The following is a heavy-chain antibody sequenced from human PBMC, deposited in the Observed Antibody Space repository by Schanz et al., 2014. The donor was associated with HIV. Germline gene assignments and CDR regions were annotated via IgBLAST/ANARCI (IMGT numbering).Heavy chain of an antibody. J-gene: IGHJ6*02. V-gene: IGHV3-30*18. CDR2: ISYDGRNK. Sequence: QVQVVESGGGVVQPGRSLTLSCATTGFPLRDYGMHWVRQAAGKGLEWLAVISYDGRNKKFANSVKGRFTISRDNSKNTVYLQLKSLRPEDTAVYYCAKDRNHYDSRYRGKGNYYYYYGMDVWGQGTTVTVSS. CDR3: AKDRNHYDSRYRGKGNYYYYYGMDV. D-gene: IGHD3-22*01. CDR1: GFPLRDYG.